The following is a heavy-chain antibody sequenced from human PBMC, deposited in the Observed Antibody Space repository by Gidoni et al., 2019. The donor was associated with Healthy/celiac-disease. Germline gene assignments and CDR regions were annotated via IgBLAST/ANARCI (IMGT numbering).Heavy chain of an antibody. J-gene: IGHJ4*02. CDR1: GFSLSTSGVG. D-gene: IGHD6-19*01. Sequence: QITLKESGPTLVKPTQTLTLTCTFSGFSLSTSGVGVGWIRQPPGKALEWLALIYWDDDKRYSPSLKSRLTITKDTSKNQVVLTMTNMDPVDTATYYCAHVPYWEGIAVAGFDYWGQGTLVTVSS. V-gene: IGHV2-5*02. CDR3: AHVPYWEGIAVAGFDY. CDR2: IYWDDDK.